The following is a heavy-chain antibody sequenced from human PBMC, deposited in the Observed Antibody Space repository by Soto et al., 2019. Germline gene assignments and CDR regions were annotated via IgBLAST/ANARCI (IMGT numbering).Heavy chain of an antibody. J-gene: IGHJ3*02. CDR3: AIALYYYDRSGRVDAFDI. Sequence: PRWSLRPSCAASVFTFSSSGLPWFRQAPGKGLEWVAVISYDGSNKYYADSVKGRFTISRDNSKNTLYLQMNSLRAEDTAVYYCAIALYYYDRSGRVDAFDIWGQGTMVTVSS. CDR2: ISYDGSNK. CDR1: VFTFSSSG. V-gene: IGHV3-30*03. D-gene: IGHD3-22*01.